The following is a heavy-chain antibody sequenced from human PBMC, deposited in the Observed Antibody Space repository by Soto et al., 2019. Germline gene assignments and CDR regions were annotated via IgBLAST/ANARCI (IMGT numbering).Heavy chain of an antibody. CDR1: GYTFTSYD. CDR3: ARNSSSSPPFDY. J-gene: IGHJ4*02. Sequence: ASVKVSCKASGYTFTSYDINWVRQATGQGLEWMGWMNPNSGNTGYAQKFQGRVTMTRNTSISTAYMELSSLRSDDTAVYYCARNSSSSPPFDYWGQGTLVTVSS. CDR2: MNPNSGNT. D-gene: IGHD6-6*01. V-gene: IGHV1-8*01.